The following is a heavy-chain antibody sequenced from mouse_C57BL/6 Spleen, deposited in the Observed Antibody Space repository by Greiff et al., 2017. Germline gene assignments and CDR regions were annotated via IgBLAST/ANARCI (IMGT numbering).Heavy chain of an antibody. J-gene: IGHJ4*01. CDR2: INPSTGGT. CDR3: ARTYYDGTDYYAMDY. Sequence: EVQLQQSGPELVKPGASVKISCKASGYSFTGYYMNWVKQSPEKSLEWIGEINPSTGGTTYNQKFKAKATLTVDKSSSTAYMQLKSLTSEDSAVYYCARTYYDGTDYYAMDYWGQGTSVTVSS. D-gene: IGHD1-1*01. CDR1: GYSFTGYY. V-gene: IGHV1-42*01.